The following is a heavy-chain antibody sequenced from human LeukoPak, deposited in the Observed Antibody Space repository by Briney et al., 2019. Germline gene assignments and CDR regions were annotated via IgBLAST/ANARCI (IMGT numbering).Heavy chain of an antibody. Sequence: SETLSLTCAVYGGSFSGYYWSWIRQPPGKGLEWIGEINHSGSTNYNPSLKSRVTISVDTSKNQFSLKLSSVTAADTAVYYCARGCSYYDFWSGYLSNWFDPWGQGTLVTVSS. D-gene: IGHD3-3*01. CDR3: ARGCSYYDFWSGYLSNWFDP. CDR2: INHSGST. V-gene: IGHV4-34*01. J-gene: IGHJ5*02. CDR1: GGSFSGYY.